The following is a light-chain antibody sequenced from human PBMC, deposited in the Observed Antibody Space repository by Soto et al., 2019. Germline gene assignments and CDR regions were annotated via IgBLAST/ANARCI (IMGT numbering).Light chain of an antibody. CDR2: GAS. Sequence: IVLTQSPATLSLSPGERATLSCRASQSVSSSYLAWYQQKPGQAPRLLIYGASSRATGIPDRFSGSGSGTDFTLTISRLEPEDFAVYYCQQYGSSPPGLTFGGGTKVDNK. CDR3: QQYGSSPPGLT. J-gene: IGKJ4*01. V-gene: IGKV3-20*01. CDR1: QSVSSSY.